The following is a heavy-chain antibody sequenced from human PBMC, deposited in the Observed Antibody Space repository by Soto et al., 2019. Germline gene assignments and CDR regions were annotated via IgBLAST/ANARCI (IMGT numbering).Heavy chain of an antibody. CDR3: AAGGGLPRYY. CDR2: LYNTGST. J-gene: IGHJ4*02. V-gene: IGHV4-59*12. D-gene: IGHD5-12*01. CDR1: GASISRYY. Sequence: SETLSLTCTDSGASISRYYWSWIRQSPGKGLEWIGYLYNTGSTIYNPSLKSRVTISVDRSKNQFSLKLSSVTAADTAVYYCAAGGGLPRYYWGQGTLVTVSS.